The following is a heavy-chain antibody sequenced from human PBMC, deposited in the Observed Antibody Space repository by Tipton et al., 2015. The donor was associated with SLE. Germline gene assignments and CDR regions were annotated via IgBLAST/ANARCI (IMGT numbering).Heavy chain of an antibody. CDR1: GFTFSSYF. Sequence: QLVQSGGGVVQPGRSLRLSCAASGFTFSSYFMHWVRQAPGKGLEWVAVISYDGSSKYYADSVKGRFTISRDTSKKTLYLQMNSLRAEDTAVYYCAKEERIFGVVTNWGQGTLVTVSS. CDR2: ISYDGSSK. CDR3: AKEERIFGVVTN. V-gene: IGHV3-30*04. J-gene: IGHJ4*02. D-gene: IGHD3-3*01.